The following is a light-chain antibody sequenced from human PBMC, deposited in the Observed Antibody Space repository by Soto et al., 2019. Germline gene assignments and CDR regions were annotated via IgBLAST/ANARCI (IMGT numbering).Light chain of an antibody. Sequence: ETVLTQSPGTLSLSPGEGATLSCRATQAVYSSLLAWYQQKPGQAPRLLIYGASSRAAGIPDRFSGSGSGTDFTLTISRLEPEDFAVYYCQQYGSSLFTFGPGTKVDIK. CDR3: QQYGSSLFT. J-gene: IGKJ3*01. CDR1: QAVYSSL. CDR2: GAS. V-gene: IGKV3-20*01.